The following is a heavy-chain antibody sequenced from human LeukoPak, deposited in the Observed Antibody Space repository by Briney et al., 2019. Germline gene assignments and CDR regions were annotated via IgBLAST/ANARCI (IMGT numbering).Heavy chain of an antibody. V-gene: IGHV4-59*01. CDR1: GGSISSYY. J-gene: IGHJ2*01. D-gene: IGHD4-17*01. Sequence: PSETLSLTCTVSGGSISSYYWSWIRQPPGKGLEWIGYIYYRGSTNYNPSLKSRVTISVDTSKNQFSLKLSSVTAADTAVYYCATDYGDLHDDWYFDLWGRGTLVTVSS. CDR3: ATDYGDLHDDWYFDL. CDR2: IYYRGST.